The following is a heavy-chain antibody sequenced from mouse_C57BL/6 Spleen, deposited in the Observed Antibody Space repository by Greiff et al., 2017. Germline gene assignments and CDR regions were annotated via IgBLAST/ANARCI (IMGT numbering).Heavy chain of an antibody. J-gene: IGHJ1*03. CDR2: INPNYGTT. Sequence: EVKLMESGPELVKPGASVKISCKASGYSFTDYNMNWVKQSNGKSLEWIGVINPNYGTTSYNQKFKGKATLTVDQSSSTAYMQLNSLTSEDSAVYYCARGDGNYGYFDVWGTGTTVTVSS. V-gene: IGHV1-39*01. D-gene: IGHD2-1*01. CDR1: GYSFTDYN. CDR3: ARGDGNYGYFDV.